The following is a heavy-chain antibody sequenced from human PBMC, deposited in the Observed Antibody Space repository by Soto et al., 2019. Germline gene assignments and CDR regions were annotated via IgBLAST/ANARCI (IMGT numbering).Heavy chain of an antibody. Sequence: PSETLSLTCTVPDGSIRRYYWSWIRQPPGKGLEWIGYIHFSGGTNYNPSLKSRVTISVDTPKNQLSLKLTSVTAADTAVYYWARGDDFWSGYWPWGQGTLVTVSS. CDR2: IHFSGGT. V-gene: IGHV4-59*01. CDR3: ARGDDFWSGYWP. J-gene: IGHJ5*02. CDR1: DGSIRRYY. D-gene: IGHD3-3*01.